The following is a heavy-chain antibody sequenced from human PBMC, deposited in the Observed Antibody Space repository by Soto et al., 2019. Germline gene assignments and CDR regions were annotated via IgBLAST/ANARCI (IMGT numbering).Heavy chain of an antibody. CDR3: AAGGGLPRYY. V-gene: IGHV4-30-2*01. CDR1: GGSISSGGYS. CDR2: IYHSGST. J-gene: IGHJ4*02. Sequence: QLQLQESGSGLVKPSQTLSLTCAVSGGSISSGGYSWSWIRPPPGKGLEWIRYIYHSGSTNYNPSLKSRVTISVDRSKNQFSLKLSSVTAADTAVYYCAAGGGLPRYYWGQGTLVTVSS. D-gene: IGHD5-12*01.